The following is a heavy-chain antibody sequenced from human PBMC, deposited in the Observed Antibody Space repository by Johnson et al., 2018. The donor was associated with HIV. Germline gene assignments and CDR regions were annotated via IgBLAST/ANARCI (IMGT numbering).Heavy chain of an antibody. J-gene: IGHJ3*02. CDR2: LYADGRT. CDR1: GFIVSSKY. CDR3: AKDINAGGSRGNAAFDI. V-gene: IGHV3-66*02. D-gene: IGHD6-13*01. Sequence: VQLVESGGGLVKPGGSLRLSCAASGFIVSSKYMTWFRQAPGKGLEWVSVLYADGRTYYADSVKGRFTVSSDYSENSLYLQMNSLRAEDTALYYCAKDINAGGSRGNAAFDIWGQGTMVTVSS.